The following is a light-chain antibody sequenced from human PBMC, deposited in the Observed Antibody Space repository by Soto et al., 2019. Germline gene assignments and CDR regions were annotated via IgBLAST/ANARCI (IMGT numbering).Light chain of an antibody. CDR2: TAA. CDR3: QQSYSTPPT. V-gene: IGKV1-8*01. Sequence: AIRMTQSPSSLSASIGDRVTVTCRAGQGIDTYLAWYQQKPGKGPKLLIHTAATLQSGVPSRFSGSGSGAEFTLTISGLQSEDFATYYCQQSYSTPPTFGQGTRLEI. CDR1: QGIDTY. J-gene: IGKJ5*01.